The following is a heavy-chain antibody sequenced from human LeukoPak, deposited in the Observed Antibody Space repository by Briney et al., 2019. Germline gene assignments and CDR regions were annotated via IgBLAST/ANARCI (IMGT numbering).Heavy chain of an antibody. CDR1: GFTFSSYG. Sequence: GGSLKLSCAASGFTFSSYGMHWVRQAPGKGLEGVAVIWYDGSNKYYADSVKGRFTISRDNSKNTLYLQMNSLRAEDTAVYYCARAGSYGSGSDAFDIWGQGTMVTVSS. V-gene: IGHV3-33*01. D-gene: IGHD3-10*01. CDR3: ARAGSYGSGSDAFDI. CDR2: IWYDGSNK. J-gene: IGHJ3*02.